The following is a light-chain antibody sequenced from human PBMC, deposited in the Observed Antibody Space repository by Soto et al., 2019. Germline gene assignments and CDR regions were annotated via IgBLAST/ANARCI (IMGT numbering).Light chain of an antibody. J-gene: IGLJ2*01. CDR3: GTWDNSLSVVV. Sequence: QSVLTQPPSMSAAPGQKVTFSCSGSSSNIGKNYVSWYQQFPGTAPKLLIYDNNKRPSGIPDRFSGSKSGTSATLGITGLQIGDEADYFCGTWDNSLSVVVFGGGTKVTVL. CDR1: SSNIGKNY. V-gene: IGLV1-51*01. CDR2: DNN.